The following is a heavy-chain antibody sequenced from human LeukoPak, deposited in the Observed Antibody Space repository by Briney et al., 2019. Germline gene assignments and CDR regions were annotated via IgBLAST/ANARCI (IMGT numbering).Heavy chain of an antibody. Sequence: PGGSLRLSCAAFGFPFSTPFNINALTWVRQTPGKGLEWVATMNHVGTIIHYADSVKGRFTISRDNSKNTLYLQMNSLRAEDTAVYYCAKGGRVGATIGDAFDIWGQGTMLTVSS. D-gene: IGHD1-26*01. J-gene: IGHJ3*02. V-gene: IGHV3-23*01. CDR3: AKGGRVGATIGDAFDI. CDR1: GFPFSTPFNINA. CDR2: MNHVGTII.